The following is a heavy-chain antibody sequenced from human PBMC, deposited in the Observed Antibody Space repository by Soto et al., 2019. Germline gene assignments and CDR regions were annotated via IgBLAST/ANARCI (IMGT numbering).Heavy chain of an antibody. CDR2: IIPIFGTA. V-gene: IGHV1-69*13. CDR3: ARDNPPYYYDSSGPLDY. J-gene: IGHJ4*02. CDR1: GGTFSSNA. D-gene: IGHD3-22*01. Sequence: ASVKVSCKASGGTFSSNAISWVRQAPGQGLEWMGGIIPIFGTANYAQKFQGRVTITADESTSTAYMELSSLRSEDTAVYYCARDNPPYYYDSSGPLDYWGQGTLVTVSS.